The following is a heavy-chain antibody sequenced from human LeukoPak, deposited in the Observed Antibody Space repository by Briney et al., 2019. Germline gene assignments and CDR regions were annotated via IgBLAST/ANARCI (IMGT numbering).Heavy chain of an antibody. CDR3: ARYIPGYYYYYGMDV. Sequence: ASVKVSCKASGYTFTSYGISWVRQAPGQGLEWMGWMNPNSGNTGYAQKFQGRVTMTRNTSISTAYMELSSLRSEDTAVYYCARYIPGYYYYYGMDVWGQGTTVTVSS. CDR2: MNPNSGNT. J-gene: IGHJ6*02. CDR1: GYTFTSYG. V-gene: IGHV1-8*02.